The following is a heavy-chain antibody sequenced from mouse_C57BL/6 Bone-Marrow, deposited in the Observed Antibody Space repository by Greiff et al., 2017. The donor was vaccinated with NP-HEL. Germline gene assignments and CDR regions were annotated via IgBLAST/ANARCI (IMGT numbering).Heavy chain of an antibody. V-gene: IGHV7-3*01. CDR1: GFTFTDYY. Sequence: EVKLEESGGGLVQPGGSLSLSCAASGFTFTDYYMSWVRQPPGKALEWVGFIRNKANGYTIEYSASVKGRFTISRDDSQSILYLQMNALRAEDSATYYCARSIYYDYADDPFYGIDYWGQGTSVTVSA. CDR2: IRNKANGYTI. CDR3: ARSIYYDYADDPFYGIDY. J-gene: IGHJ4*01. D-gene: IGHD2-4*01.